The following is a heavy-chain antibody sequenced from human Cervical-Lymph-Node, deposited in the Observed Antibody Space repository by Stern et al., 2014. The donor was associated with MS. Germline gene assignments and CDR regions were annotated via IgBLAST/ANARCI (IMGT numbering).Heavy chain of an antibody. Sequence: EMQLVESGGGLVKPGGSLRLSCAASWFIFSDYDMTWVRQAPGQGLEWVERISGSGGNTVYAEYVQGRVNITRDTSKNTMFVQMNSRRAEDTALYYCAKGVRVTGAGYGVDAWGQGATVIVSS. V-gene: IGHV3-23*04. CDR3: AKGVRVTGAGYGVDA. J-gene: IGHJ6*02. D-gene: IGHD2-21*02. CDR2: ISGSGGNT. CDR1: WFIFSDYD.